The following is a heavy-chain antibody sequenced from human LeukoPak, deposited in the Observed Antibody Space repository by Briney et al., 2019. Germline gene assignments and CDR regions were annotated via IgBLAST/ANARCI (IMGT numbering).Heavy chain of an antibody. CDR2: ISYDGSNK. Sequence: PGGSLRLSCAASGFTFSSYAMHWVRQAPGKGLEWVAVISYDGSNKYYADSVKGRFTISRDNSKNTLYLQMNSLRAEDTAVYYCARDLQEGYSYPYNWFDPWGQGTLVTVSS. V-gene: IGHV3-30*04. J-gene: IGHJ5*02. D-gene: IGHD5-18*01. CDR3: ARDLQEGYSYPYNWFDP. CDR1: GFTFSSYA.